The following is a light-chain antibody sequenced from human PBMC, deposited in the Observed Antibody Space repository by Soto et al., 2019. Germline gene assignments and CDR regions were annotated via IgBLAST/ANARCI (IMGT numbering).Light chain of an antibody. V-gene: IGLV2-14*01. Sequence: QSALTQPASVSGSPGQSITIPCTGTSSDVGGYNYVSWYQQHPSKAPKLMIYDVSNRPSGVSNRFSGSKSGNTASLTISGLQAEDEADYYCSSYTSSSPWVFGGGTKLTVL. CDR2: DVS. CDR3: SSYTSSSPWV. CDR1: SSDVGGYNY. J-gene: IGLJ3*02.